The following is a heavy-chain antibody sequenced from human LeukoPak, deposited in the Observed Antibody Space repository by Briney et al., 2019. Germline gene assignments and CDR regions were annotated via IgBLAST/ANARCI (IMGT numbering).Heavy chain of an antibody. CDR3: ARNGPRPVGNNWFDP. Sequence: PGGSLRLSCAASGFTCSSYAMHWVRQAPGKGLEWVAVISYDGSNKYYADSVKGRFTISRDNSKNTLYLQMNSLRAEDTAVYYCARNGPRPVGNNWFDPWGQGTLVTVSS. CDR2: ISYDGSNK. D-gene: IGHD1-26*01. J-gene: IGHJ5*02. CDR1: GFTCSSYA. V-gene: IGHV3-30-3*01.